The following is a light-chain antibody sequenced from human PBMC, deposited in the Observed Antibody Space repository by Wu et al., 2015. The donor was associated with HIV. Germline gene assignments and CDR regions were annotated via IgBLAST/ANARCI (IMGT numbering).Light chain of an antibody. Sequence: EIVLTQSPGTLSLSPGERATLSRRASQSVSSNYLAWYQQKPGQAPRLLIYSASSRATGIPDRFSGGGSGTDFTLTISRLEPEDFAVYSCQQYGSSPPTFGQGTKVEIK. J-gene: IGKJ1*01. V-gene: IGKV3-20*01. CDR2: SAS. CDR3: QQYGSSPPT. CDR1: QSVSSNY.